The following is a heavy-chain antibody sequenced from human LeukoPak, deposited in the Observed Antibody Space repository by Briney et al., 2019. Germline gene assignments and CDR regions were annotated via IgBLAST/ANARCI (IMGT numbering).Heavy chain of an antibody. CDR2: IYYSGST. V-gene: IGHV4-31*03. J-gene: IGHJ6*02. Sequence: SETLSLTCTVSGGSISSGGYSWSWIRQHPGKGLEWIGYIYYSGSTYYNPSLKSRVTISVDTSKNQFSLKLSSVTAADTAVYYCARVTAPRHYYGMDVWGQGTTVTVSS. CDR1: GGSISSGGYS. CDR3: ARVTAPRHYYGMDV.